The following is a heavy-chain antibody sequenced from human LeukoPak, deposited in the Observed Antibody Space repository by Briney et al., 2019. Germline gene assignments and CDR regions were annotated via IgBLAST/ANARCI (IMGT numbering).Heavy chain of an antibody. Sequence: SETLSLTCLVSGGSISSSNSYWDWIRQPPGRGLEWIGDISHSGTINYNPSLRTRVTISADTSKNQFSLKLNSVTAADTAVYYCATQVRGGNGFDPWGQGTLVTVSS. CDR2: ISHSGTI. CDR1: GGSISSSNSY. V-gene: IGHV4-39*01. CDR3: ATQVRGGNGFDP. D-gene: IGHD4-23*01. J-gene: IGHJ5*02.